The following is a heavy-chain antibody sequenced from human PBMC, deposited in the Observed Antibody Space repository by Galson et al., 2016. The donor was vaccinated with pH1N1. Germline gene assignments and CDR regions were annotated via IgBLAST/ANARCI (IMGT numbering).Heavy chain of an antibody. CDR1: GFAFGEYS. V-gene: IGHV3-48*04. J-gene: IGHJ4*02. Sequence: SLRLSCAASGFAFGEYSVNWVRQTPGKRLEWLAYMNINGNTMYYADSVKGRFTMSRGNVKNLLFLQMNSLKTEDTATYYCASGGSTSFDYWGQGTLVTVSS. CDR2: MNINGNTM. CDR3: ASGGSTSFDY. D-gene: IGHD6-25*01.